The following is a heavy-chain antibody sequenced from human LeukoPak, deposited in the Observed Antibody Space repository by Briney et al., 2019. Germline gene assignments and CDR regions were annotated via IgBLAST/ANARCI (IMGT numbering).Heavy chain of an antibody. V-gene: IGHV3-23*01. CDR1: GFTFSSYA. Sequence: GGSLRLSCAASGFTFSSYAMSWVRQAPGRGLEWVSAISGSGGSTYYADSVKGRFTISRDNSKNTLYLQMNSLRAEDTAVYYCAKGSSSWYSFTDYWGQGTLVTVSS. J-gene: IGHJ4*02. CDR3: AKGSSSWYSFTDY. CDR2: ISGSGGST. D-gene: IGHD6-13*01.